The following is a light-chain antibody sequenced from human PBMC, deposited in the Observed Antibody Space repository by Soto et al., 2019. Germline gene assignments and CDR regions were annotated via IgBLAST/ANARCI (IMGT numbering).Light chain of an antibody. CDR2: GAS. Sequence: EIVMTQSPATLSVSPGERATLSCRASQSISTNLAGYQQKPGQAPRLLIYGASTRATVIPARFSGSGSGTDFTLTISSLQSEDFAVYYCQQYYNWPPWTFGQGTKVELK. CDR3: QQYYNWPPWT. J-gene: IGKJ1*01. CDR1: QSISTN. V-gene: IGKV3-15*01.